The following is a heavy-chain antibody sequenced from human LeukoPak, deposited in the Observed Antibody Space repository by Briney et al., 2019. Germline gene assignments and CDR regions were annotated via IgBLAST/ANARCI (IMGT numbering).Heavy chain of an antibody. CDR3: AREWQGGIAAAGTRIEGDY. J-gene: IGHJ4*02. Sequence: GWSLRLSCAVSGYSVSGYWMTWVRQAPGKGLEWVANIKQDGSEKNYVDSVKGRFTISRDNAENSLFLQMNSPRVEDTAVYYCAREWQGGIAAAGTRIEGDYWGQGTLVAVSS. D-gene: IGHD6-13*01. V-gene: IGHV3-7*01. CDR2: IKQDGSEK. CDR1: GYSVSGYW.